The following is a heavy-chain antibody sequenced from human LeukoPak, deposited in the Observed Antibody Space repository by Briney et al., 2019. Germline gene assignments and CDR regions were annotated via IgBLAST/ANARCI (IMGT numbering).Heavy chain of an antibody. Sequence: GGSLRLSCAASGFTFSSSWMYWVRQAPGKGLVWVSRINSDESITTYADSVKGRFTISRDNAKNTLYLQMNSLRAEDTAAYYCARGLVLGFLDYWGQGTPVTVSS. CDR1: GFTFSSSW. V-gene: IGHV3-74*01. CDR2: INSDESIT. CDR3: ARGLVLGFLDY. D-gene: IGHD4-11*01. J-gene: IGHJ4*02.